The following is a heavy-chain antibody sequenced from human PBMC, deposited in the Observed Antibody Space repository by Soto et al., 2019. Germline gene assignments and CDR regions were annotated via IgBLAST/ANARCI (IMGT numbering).Heavy chain of an antibody. V-gene: IGHV4-39*01. CDR1: GGSISSSSYY. Sequence: SETLSLTCTVSGGSISSSSYYWGWIGQPPGKGLEWIGSIYYSGSTYYNPSLKSRVTISVDTSKNQFSLKLSSVTAADTAVYYCATLLDTAKVNKYYYYGMDVWGQGTTVTVSS. CDR3: ATLLDTAKVNKYYYYGMDV. J-gene: IGHJ6*02. CDR2: IYYSGST. D-gene: IGHD5-18*01.